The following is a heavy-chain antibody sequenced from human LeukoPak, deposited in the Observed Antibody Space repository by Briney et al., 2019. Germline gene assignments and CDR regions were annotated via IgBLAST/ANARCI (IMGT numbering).Heavy chain of an antibody. J-gene: IGHJ5*01. CDR2: IYHSGST. CDR3: ARLFTISAGRFDS. V-gene: IGHV4-30-2*01. CDR1: GGSISSGGYS. D-gene: IGHD3-3*01. Sequence: SQTLSLTCAVSGGSISSGGYSWSWIRQPPGKGLEWIGYIYHSGSTYYNPSLKSRVTISVDRSKDQFSLKLSSVTAADTAVYYCARLFTISAGRFDSWGQGTLVTVSS.